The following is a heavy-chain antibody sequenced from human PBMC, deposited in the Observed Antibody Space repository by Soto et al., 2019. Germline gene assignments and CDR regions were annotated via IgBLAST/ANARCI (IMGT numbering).Heavy chain of an antibody. CDR3: AISSRWLQLKGFDY. CDR1: GFTFSSYA. V-gene: IGHV3-23*01. J-gene: IGHJ4*02. CDR2: ISGSGGST. D-gene: IGHD5-12*01. Sequence: PGGSLRLSCAASGFTFSSYAMSWVRQAPGKGLEWVSAISGSGGSTYYADSVKGRFTISRDNSKNTLYLQMNSLRAEDTAVYYCAISSRWLQLKGFDYWGQGTLVTVSS.